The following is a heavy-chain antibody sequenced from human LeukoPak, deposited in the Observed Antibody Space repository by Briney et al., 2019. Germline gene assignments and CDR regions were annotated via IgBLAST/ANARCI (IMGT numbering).Heavy chain of an antibody. V-gene: IGHV4-4*07. J-gene: IGHJ4*02. Sequence: SETLSLTCTVSGGSISTYYWSWIRQPAGKGLEWIGLIYTSGSTNYNPSLKSRVTMSVDTSKNQFSLKLSSVTAADTAVYYCAREGPGYSSGWYTAYWGQGTLVTVSS. CDR3: AREGPGYSSGWYTAY. CDR1: GGSISTYY. CDR2: IYTSGST. D-gene: IGHD6-19*01.